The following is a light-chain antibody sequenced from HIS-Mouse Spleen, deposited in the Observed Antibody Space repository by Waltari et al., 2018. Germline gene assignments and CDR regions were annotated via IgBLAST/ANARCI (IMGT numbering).Light chain of an antibody. V-gene: IGLV2-8*01. CDR3: SSYAGSNNYV. J-gene: IGLJ1*01. Sequence: QSALTQPPSASGSPGQSVTISCTGTSSDVGGYNYVSGYQQHPGKAPKLMIYEVSKRPSGVPDRFSGSKSGNTASLTVSGLQAEDEADYYCSSYAGSNNYVFGTGTKVTVL. CDR2: EVS. CDR1: SSDVGGYNY.